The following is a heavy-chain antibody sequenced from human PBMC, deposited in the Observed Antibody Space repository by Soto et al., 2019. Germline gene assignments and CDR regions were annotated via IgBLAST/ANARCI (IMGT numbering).Heavy chain of an antibody. J-gene: IGHJ4*02. Sequence: PGGSLRLSCAASGFTFSSYAMSWVRQAPGKGLEWVSAISGSGGRTYYADSVKGRFIISRDNFNNTLYLQMNSLRAEDTAVYYCAFGDILTGYYHFDYWGQGTPVTVSS. CDR2: ISGSGGRT. V-gene: IGHV3-23*01. CDR3: AFGDILTGYYHFDY. D-gene: IGHD3-9*01. CDR1: GFTFSSYA.